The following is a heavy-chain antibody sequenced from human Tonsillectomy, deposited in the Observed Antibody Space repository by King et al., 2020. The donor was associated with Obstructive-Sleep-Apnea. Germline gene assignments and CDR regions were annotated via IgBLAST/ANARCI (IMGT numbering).Heavy chain of an antibody. Sequence: DVQLVESGGGLVQPGGSLRLSCAASGFTFSTYSMNWVRQAPGKGLEWVSYISVSGNTIYHADSGKGRFTISRDNAKNSRYLQLSDLRAEDTAVYFCARDWAEQGLDYWGQGTLVTVSS. V-gene: IGHV3-48*04. CDR2: ISVSGNTI. CDR3: ARDWAEQGLDY. J-gene: IGHJ4*02. D-gene: IGHD6-19*01. CDR1: GFTFSTYS.